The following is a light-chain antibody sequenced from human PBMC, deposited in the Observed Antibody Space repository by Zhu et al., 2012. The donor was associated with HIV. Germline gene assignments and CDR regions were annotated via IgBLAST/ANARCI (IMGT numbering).Light chain of an antibody. Sequence: EIVLTQSPVTLSLSPGERATLSCRASQSVSSYLAWYQVKPGQAPRFLIYDTSHRATGIPDRFTGSGSGTDFTLTISSLEPEDFAVYYCQQYAGSPRTFGQGTKVEIK. J-gene: IGKJ1*01. CDR2: DTS. CDR3: QQYAGSPRT. CDR1: QSVSSY. V-gene: IGKV3-11*01.